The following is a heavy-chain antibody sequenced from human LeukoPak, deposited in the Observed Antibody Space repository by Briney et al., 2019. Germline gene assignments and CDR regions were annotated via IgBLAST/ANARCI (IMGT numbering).Heavy chain of an antibody. Sequence: SETLSLTCTVSGGSIGSYYWSWIRQPPGKGLEWIGSIYYSGSTYYNPSLKSRVTISVDTSKNQFSLKLSSVTAADTAVYYCARRMSSSWYTLYHMDVWGKGTTVTVSS. V-gene: IGHV4-39*01. CDR1: GGSIGSYY. CDR2: IYYSGST. D-gene: IGHD6-13*01. J-gene: IGHJ6*03. CDR3: ARRMSSSWYTLYHMDV.